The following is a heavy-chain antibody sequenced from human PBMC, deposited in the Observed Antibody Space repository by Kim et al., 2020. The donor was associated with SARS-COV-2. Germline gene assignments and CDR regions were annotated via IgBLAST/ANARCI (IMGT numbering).Heavy chain of an antibody. CDR2: IYPGDSDT. V-gene: IGHV5-51*01. CDR1: GYSFTSYW. J-gene: IGHJ6*02. CDR3: ARHEVVAAGYYYYGMDV. Sequence: GESLKISCKGSGYSFTSYWIGWVRQMPGKGLEWMGIIYPGDSDTRYSPSFQGQVTISADKSISTAYLQWSSLKASDTAMYYCARHEVVAAGYYYYGMDVWGQGTTVTVSS. D-gene: IGHD2-15*01.